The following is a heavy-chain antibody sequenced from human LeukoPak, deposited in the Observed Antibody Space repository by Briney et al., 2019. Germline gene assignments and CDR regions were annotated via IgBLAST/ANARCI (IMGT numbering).Heavy chain of an antibody. V-gene: IGHV3-74*01. CDR2: INTDGSNT. Sequence: GGSLRLSCAASGFTFSSYSMNWVRQAPGKGLVWVSRINTDGSNTNYADSVKGRFTISRDNAKNTLYLQMNSLRAEDTAVYYCARHPGDWGQGTMVTVSS. D-gene: IGHD3-10*01. CDR1: GFTFSSYS. CDR3: ARHPGD. J-gene: IGHJ3*01.